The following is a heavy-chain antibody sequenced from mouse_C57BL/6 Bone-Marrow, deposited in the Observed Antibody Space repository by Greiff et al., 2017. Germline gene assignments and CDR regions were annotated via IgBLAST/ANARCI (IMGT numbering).Heavy chain of an antibody. Sequence: QVQLQQPGAELVMPGASVKLSCKASGYTFTSYWMHWVKQRPGQGLEWIGEIDPSDSYTNYNQKFKGKSTLTVDKSSSTAYMQLSSLTSEDSAVYYGARDSNYVGYFDVWGTGTTVTVSS. CDR3: ARDSNYVGYFDV. J-gene: IGHJ1*03. CDR2: IDPSDSYT. V-gene: IGHV1-69*01. D-gene: IGHD2-5*01. CDR1: GYTFTSYW.